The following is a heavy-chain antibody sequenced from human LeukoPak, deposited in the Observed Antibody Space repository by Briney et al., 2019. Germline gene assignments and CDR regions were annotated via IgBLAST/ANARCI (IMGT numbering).Heavy chain of an antibody. D-gene: IGHD5-12*01. J-gene: IGHJ4*02. CDR2: IIASSGST. V-gene: IGHV3-23*01. Sequence: GGSLRLSCAASGFSLNSYAMTWVRQAPGKGLEWVSIIIASSGSTFYADSVKGRFTISRDNSKNTLYLQMNSLRVEDTAVYYCAKGGYDYVEVAYFDFWGQGTLVTVSS. CDR1: GFSLNSYA. CDR3: AKGGYDYVEVAYFDF.